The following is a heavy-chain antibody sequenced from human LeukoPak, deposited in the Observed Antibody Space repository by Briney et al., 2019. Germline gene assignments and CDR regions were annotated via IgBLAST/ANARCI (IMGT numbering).Heavy chain of an antibody. D-gene: IGHD6-13*01. CDR1: GYTFTNYG. V-gene: IGHV1-18*01. CDR2: IITYNGNT. J-gene: IGHJ6*03. Sequence: ASVKVSCKASGYTFTNYGISWVRQAPGQGLEWMGYIITYNGNTNYAQKFQGRVTMTRDTSISTVYMELSGLRSEDTAVYYCARAASWSPIGDSYYYMDVWGKGTTVAIS. CDR3: ARAASWSPIGDSYYYMDV.